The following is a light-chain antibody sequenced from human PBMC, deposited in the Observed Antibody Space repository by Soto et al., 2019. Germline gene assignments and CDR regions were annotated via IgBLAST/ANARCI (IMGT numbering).Light chain of an antibody. J-gene: IGKJ1*01. CDR2: AAS. CDR3: QQRSNWPRT. V-gene: IGKV1-39*01. Sequence: DIQMTQSPSSLSASVGDRVTITCRASQSVRSHLNWYQQKPGKAPNLLIYAASNLHSGVPSRFSGSGSGTDFTLTISSLEPEDFAVYYCQQRSNWPRTFGQGTKVDIK. CDR1: QSVRSH.